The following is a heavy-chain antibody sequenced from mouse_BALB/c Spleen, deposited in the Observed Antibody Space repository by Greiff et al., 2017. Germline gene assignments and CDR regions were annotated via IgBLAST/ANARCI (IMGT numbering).Heavy chain of an antibody. CDR2: ISSGGST. CDR3: AKFITTATTYAMDY. V-gene: IGHV5-6-5*01. J-gene: IGHJ4*01. D-gene: IGHD1-2*01. Sequence: EVKLVESGGGLVKPGGSLKLSCAASGFTFSSYAMSWVRQTPEKRLEWVASISSGGSTYYPASVKGRFTISRDNARNILYLQMSSLRSEDTAMYYCAKFITTATTYAMDYWGQGTSVTVSS. CDR1: GFTFSSYA.